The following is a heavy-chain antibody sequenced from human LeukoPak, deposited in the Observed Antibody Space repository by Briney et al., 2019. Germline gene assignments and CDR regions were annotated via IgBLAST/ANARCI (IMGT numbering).Heavy chain of an antibody. V-gene: IGHV4-34*01. CDR2: INHSGST. J-gene: IGHJ4*02. CDR3: ARATGYSYGYGLDY. CDR1: GGSFSGYY. Sequence: SETLSLTCAVYGGSFSGYYWSWIRQPPGKGLEWIGEINHSGSTNYNPSLKSRVTISVDTSKNQFPLKLGSVTAADTAVYYCARATGYSYGYGLDYWGQGTLVTVSS. D-gene: IGHD5-18*01.